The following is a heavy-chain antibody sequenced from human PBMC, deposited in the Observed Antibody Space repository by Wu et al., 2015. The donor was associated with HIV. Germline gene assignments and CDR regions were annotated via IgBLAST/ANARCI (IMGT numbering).Heavy chain of an antibody. Sequence: QVQLVQSGAEVKKPGASVKVSCKASGFTSYYMHWVRQAPGQGLEWMGIINPSGGSTSYAQKFQGRVTMTRDTSTSTVYMELSSLRSEDTAVYYCARERAAGTRTYYYYMDVWGKGTTVTVSS. V-gene: IGHV1-46*03. CDR3: ARERAAGTRTYYYYMDV. D-gene: IGHD6-13*01. CDR2: INPSGGST. J-gene: IGHJ6*03. CDR1: GFTSYY.